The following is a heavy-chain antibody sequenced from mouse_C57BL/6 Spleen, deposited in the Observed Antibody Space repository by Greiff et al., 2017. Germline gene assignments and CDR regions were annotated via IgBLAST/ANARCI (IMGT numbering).Heavy chain of an antibody. CDR3: ARGTQGYWYFDV. V-gene: IGHV1-55*01. CDR2: IYPGSGST. CDR1: GYTFTSYW. Sequence: QVQLQQPGAELVKPGASVKMSCKASGYTFTSYWITWVKQRPGQGLAWIGDIYPGSGSTNYNEKFKSKATLTVDTSSSTAYMQLSSLTSEDSAVYYCARGTQGYWYFDVWGTGTTVTVSS. J-gene: IGHJ1*03.